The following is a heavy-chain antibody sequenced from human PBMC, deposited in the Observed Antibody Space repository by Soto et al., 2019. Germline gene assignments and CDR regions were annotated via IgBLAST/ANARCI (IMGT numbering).Heavy chain of an antibody. D-gene: IGHD3-22*01. Sequence: KPSETLSLTCAVYGGSFSGYYWTWIRQPPGKGLEWVGDITYAASTKYNPSLESRVTISLDTSKKQFSLRLTSVTAADAAVYFCAGYGRGYFSRGYFDFWGQGTLVTVSS. CDR2: ITYAAST. V-gene: IGHV4-34*01. CDR3: AGYGRGYFSRGYFDF. J-gene: IGHJ4*02. CDR1: GGSFSGYY.